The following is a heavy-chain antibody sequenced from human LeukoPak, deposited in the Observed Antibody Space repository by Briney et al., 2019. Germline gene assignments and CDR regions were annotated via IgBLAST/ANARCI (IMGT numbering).Heavy chain of an antibody. V-gene: IGHV3-23*01. CDR1: GFTFSSYA. Sequence: GGSLRLSCAASGFTFSSYAMSWVRQAPGKGLEWVSAISGSGGSTYYADSVKGRFTISRDNSKNTLYLQMNSLRAEDTAVYCCAKTVIVVVIEYFQHWGQGTLVTVSS. CDR3: AKTVIVVVIEYFQH. J-gene: IGHJ1*01. CDR2: ISGSGGST. D-gene: IGHD3-22*01.